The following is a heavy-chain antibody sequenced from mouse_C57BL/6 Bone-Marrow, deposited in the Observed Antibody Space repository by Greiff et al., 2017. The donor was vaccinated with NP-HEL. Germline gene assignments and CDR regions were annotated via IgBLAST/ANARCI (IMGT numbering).Heavy chain of an antibody. CDR1: GYTFTDYC. J-gene: IGHJ4*01. CDR2: IYPGSGNT. D-gene: IGHD1-1*01. Sequence: QVQLQQSGAELVRPGASVKLSCKASGYTFTDYCINWVKQRPGQGLEWIARIYPGSGNTYYNEKFKGKATLTAEKSSSTAYMQLSNLTSEDSAVYFCERGRITTVVANAMDYWGQGTSVTVSA. V-gene: IGHV1-76*01. CDR3: ERGRITTVVANAMDY.